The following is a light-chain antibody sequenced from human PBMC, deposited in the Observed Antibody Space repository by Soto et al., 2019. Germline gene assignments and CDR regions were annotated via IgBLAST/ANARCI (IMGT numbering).Light chain of an antibody. CDR1: SSDVGGSNY. J-gene: IGLJ1*01. CDR3: GSYTSSDTLDV. Sequence: QSALTQPASVSGSPGQSITISCTGTSSDVGGSNYVSWYQQHPGKAPKLIIYDVSNRPSGVSNRFSGSKSGNTASLTISGLQAEDEDDYYCGSYTSSDTLDVFGTGTKLTVL. CDR2: DVS. V-gene: IGLV2-14*01.